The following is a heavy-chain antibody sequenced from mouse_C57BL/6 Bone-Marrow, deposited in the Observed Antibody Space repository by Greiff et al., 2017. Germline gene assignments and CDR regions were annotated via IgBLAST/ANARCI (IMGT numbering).Heavy chain of an antibody. Sequence: EVQRVESGAGLVKPGGSLKLSCAASGFTFSSYAMSWVRQTPEKRLEWVAYISSGGDYIYYADTVKGRFTISRDNARNTLYLQMSSLKSEDTAMYYCTRYYYGSSGSYFDYWGQGTTLTVSS. J-gene: IGHJ2*01. V-gene: IGHV5-9-1*02. CDR1: GFTFSSYA. D-gene: IGHD1-1*01. CDR2: ISSGGDYI. CDR3: TRYYYGSSGSYFDY.